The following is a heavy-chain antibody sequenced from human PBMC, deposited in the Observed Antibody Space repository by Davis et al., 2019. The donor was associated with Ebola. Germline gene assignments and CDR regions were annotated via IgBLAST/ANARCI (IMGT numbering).Heavy chain of an antibody. CDR2: ISGTGKMI. J-gene: IGHJ4*02. V-gene: IGHV3-11*01. CDR1: EFTFSDSH. D-gene: IGHD3-16*01. CDR3: ARVGPHWGYFDS. Sequence: GESLKISCVVSEFTFSDSHMSWIRQAPGKGLEWISYISGTGKMIFYADSVKGRFTISRDNAKNSLFLQMNSLRAEDTALYYCARVGPHWGYFDSWGQGTLVTVSS.